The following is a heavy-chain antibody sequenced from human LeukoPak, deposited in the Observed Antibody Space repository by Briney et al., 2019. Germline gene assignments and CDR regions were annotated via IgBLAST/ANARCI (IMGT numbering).Heavy chain of an antibody. CDR2: IYYSGST. Sequence: SETLSLTCTVSGGSISSGSYYWSWLRQPPGQGLEWIANIYYSGSTYYNPSLKSRVTISVDTSKNQFSLKLSSVTAADTAVYYCARTVAVAGLFDYWGQGTLVTVSS. CDR3: ARTVAVAGLFDY. CDR1: GGSISSGSYY. V-gene: IGHV4-39*01. J-gene: IGHJ4*02. D-gene: IGHD6-19*01.